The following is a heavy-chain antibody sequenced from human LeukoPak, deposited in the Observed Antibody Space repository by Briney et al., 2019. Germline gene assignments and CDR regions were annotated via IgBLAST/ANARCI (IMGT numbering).Heavy chain of an antibody. D-gene: IGHD4-17*01. V-gene: IGHV4-59*11. CDR3: ARDPYGDTAFDY. CDR2: IYYSGST. CDR1: GASISCHY. Sequence: SETLSLTCSVSGASISCHYWSWIRQPPGKGLEWIGYIYYSGSTNYNPSLKSRVTISVDTSKNQFSLKLSSVTAADTAVYYCARDPYGDTAFDYWGQGTLVTVSS. J-gene: IGHJ4*02.